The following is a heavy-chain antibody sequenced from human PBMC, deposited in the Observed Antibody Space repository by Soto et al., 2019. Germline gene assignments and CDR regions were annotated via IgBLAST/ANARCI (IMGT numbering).Heavy chain of an antibody. CDR2: IRPYNGDT. J-gene: IGHJ4*02. CDR1: GYSFTNYG. Sequence: QVQLVQSGAEVKQPGASVKVSCKASGYSFTNYGISWVRQAPGQGLEWMGWIRPYNGDTTYAQKFEGRVTMTTDTSTTTAHMELRNLRSADTAVYYCARENFPPDLHYWGQGTLVTVSS. D-gene: IGHD1-7*01. CDR3: ARENFPPDLHY. V-gene: IGHV1-18*04.